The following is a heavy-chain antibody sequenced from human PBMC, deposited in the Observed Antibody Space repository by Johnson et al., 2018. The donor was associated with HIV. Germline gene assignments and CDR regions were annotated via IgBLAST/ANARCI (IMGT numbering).Heavy chain of an antibody. V-gene: IGHV3-7*01. D-gene: IGHD5-18*01. CDR3: AKGEAQEGWIQLWSYAFDF. CDR1: GFTFSSYW. CDR2: IKQDGSEK. J-gene: IGHJ3*01. Sequence: VQLVESGGGLVQPGGSLRLSCAASGFTFSSYWMSWVRQAPGKGLEWVANIKQDGSEKYYVDSVKGRFTISRDNSRNTLSLHMTNLRTEETAVYYCAKGEAQEGWIQLWSYAFDFWGRGTMVTVSP.